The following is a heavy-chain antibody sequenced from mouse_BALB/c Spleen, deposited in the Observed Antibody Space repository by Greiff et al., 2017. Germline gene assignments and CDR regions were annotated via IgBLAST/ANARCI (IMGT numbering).Heavy chain of an antibody. V-gene: IGHV1S22*01. CDR2: IYPGSGST. CDR1: GYTFTSYW. CDR3: TREYGNY. J-gene: IGHJ3*01. Sequence: LQQPGSELVRPGASVKLSCKASGYTFTSYWMHWVKQRHGQGLEWIGNIYPGSGSTNYDEKFKSKGTLTVDTSSSTAYMHLSSLTSEDSAVYYCTREYGNYWGQGTLVTVSA. D-gene: IGHD2-10*02.